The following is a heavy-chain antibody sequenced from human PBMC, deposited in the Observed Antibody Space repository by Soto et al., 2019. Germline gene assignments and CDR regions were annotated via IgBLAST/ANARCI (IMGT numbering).Heavy chain of an antibody. CDR3: ARVFGGKTSGPLGYSYMAV. V-gene: IGHV3-7*01. J-gene: IGHJ6*03. CDR1: GFTFSSYW. D-gene: IGHD3-3*01. Sequence: PGGSLRLSCAASGFTFSSYWMSWVRQAPGKGLEWVANIKQDGSEKYYVDSVKGRFTISRDNAKNSLYLQMNSLRAEDTAVYYCARVFGGKTSGPLGYSYMAVWGKGTTVPVSS. CDR2: IKQDGSEK.